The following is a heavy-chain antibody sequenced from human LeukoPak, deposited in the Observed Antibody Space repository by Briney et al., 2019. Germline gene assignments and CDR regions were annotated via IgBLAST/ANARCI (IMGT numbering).Heavy chain of an antibody. CDR1: GFTFDDYG. CDR3: AKARLRIGWFDP. CDR2: INWNGGST. Sequence: GGSLRLSCAASGFTFDDYGMSWVRQAPGKGLEWVSGINWNGGSTGYADSVKGRFTISRDNAKNSLYLQMNSLRAEYTALYYCAKARLRIGWFDPWGQGTLVTVSS. V-gene: IGHV3-20*04. J-gene: IGHJ5*02. D-gene: IGHD2-15*01.